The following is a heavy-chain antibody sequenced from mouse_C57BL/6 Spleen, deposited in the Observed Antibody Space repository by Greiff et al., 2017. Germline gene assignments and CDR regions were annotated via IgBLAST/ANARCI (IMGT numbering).Heavy chain of an antibody. V-gene: IGHV5-9*01. CDR3: ARPPNYYGSSYGYFDV. CDR1: GFTFSSYT. J-gene: IGHJ1*03. Sequence: EVQGVESGGGLVKPGGSLKLSCAASGFTFSSYTMSWVRQTPEKRLEWVATISGGGGNTYYPDSVTGRFTISRDNAKNTLYLQMSSLRSEDTALYYCARPPNYYGSSYGYFDVWGTGTTVTVSS. D-gene: IGHD1-1*01. CDR2: ISGGGGNT.